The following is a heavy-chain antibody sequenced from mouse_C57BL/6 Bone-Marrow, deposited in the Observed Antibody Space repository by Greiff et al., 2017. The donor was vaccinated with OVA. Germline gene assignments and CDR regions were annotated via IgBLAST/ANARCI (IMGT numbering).Heavy chain of an antibody. D-gene: IGHD1-1*01. Sequence: VKLMESGPGLVAPSQSLSITCTVSGFSLTSYGVDWVRQPPGKGLEWLGVIWGGGSTNYNSALMSRLSISKDNSKSQVFLKMNSLQTDDTAMYYCAKHKGIFITTVVADYWGQGTTLTVSS. CDR1: GFSLTSYG. V-gene: IGHV2-9*01. J-gene: IGHJ2*01. CDR2: IWGGGST. CDR3: AKHKGIFITTVVADY.